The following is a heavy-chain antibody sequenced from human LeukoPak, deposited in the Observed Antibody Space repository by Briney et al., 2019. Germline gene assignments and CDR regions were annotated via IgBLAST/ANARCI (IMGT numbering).Heavy chain of an antibody. V-gene: IGHV1-18*01. D-gene: IGHD3-16*01. J-gene: IGHJ4*02. CDR1: DYTFTNYG. CDR2: ISVYNSDT. Sequence: ASVKVSCKASDYTFTNYGISWLRQAPGQGLEWMGWISVYNSDTNYAQKFQGRVTMTTDTSTNTAYMELRSLRSDDTAVYYCARDGYTFGGVKTRFDYWGQGTLVTVSS. CDR3: ARDGYTFGGVKTRFDY.